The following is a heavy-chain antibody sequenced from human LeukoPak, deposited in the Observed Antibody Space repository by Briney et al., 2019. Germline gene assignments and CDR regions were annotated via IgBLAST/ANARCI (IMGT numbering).Heavy chain of an antibody. J-gene: IGHJ3*01. Sequence: GASVKVSCKASGGTFSSYAISWVRQAPGQGLEWMGGIIPIFGTANYAQKFQGRVTITTDESTSTAYMELSSLRSEDTAVYYCARRWYSSLSSGSAFDFWGQGTMVTVSS. D-gene: IGHD6-6*01. V-gene: IGHV1-69*05. CDR2: IIPIFGTA. CDR1: GGTFSSYA. CDR3: ARRWYSSLSSGSAFDF.